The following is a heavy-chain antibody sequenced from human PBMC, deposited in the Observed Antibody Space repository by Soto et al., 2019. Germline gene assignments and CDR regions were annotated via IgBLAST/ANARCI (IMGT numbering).Heavy chain of an antibody. Sequence: QVQLQQWGAGLLKPSETLSLTCAVYGGSFSGYYWSWIRQPPGKGLEWIGEINHSGSTNYNPSLKSRVTISVATSKNQFSLKLSSVTAADTAVYYCATFSCSWVGSLGYWGQGTLVTVSS. CDR3: ATFSCSWVGSLGY. V-gene: IGHV4-34*01. J-gene: IGHJ4*02. D-gene: IGHD6-13*01. CDR2: INHSGST. CDR1: GGSFSGYY.